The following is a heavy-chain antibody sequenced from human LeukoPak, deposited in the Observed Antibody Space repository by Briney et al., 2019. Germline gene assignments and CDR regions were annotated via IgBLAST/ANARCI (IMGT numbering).Heavy chain of an antibody. CDR2: IYSGGST. V-gene: IGHV3-53*01. CDR1: GFTVSSNY. CDR3: ARLREIPVFGVVTKSTSYFDY. Sequence: PGGSLRLSCAASGFTVSSNYMSWVRQAPGKGLEWASVIYSGGSTYYADSVKGRFTISRDNSKNTLYLQMNSLRAEDTAVYYCARLREIPVFGVVTKSTSYFDYWGQGTLVTVSS. J-gene: IGHJ4*02. D-gene: IGHD3-3*01.